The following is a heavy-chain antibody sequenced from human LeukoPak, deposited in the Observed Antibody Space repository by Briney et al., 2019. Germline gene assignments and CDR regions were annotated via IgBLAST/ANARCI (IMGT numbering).Heavy chain of an antibody. CDR1: GFTFSSYA. V-gene: IGHV3-23*01. CDR3: AKVPTSYCSGGSCYFDY. CDR2: ISGSGGST. D-gene: IGHD2-15*01. J-gene: IGHJ4*02. Sequence: GGSLRLSCAASGFTFSSYAMSWVRQAPGKGLEWVSAISGSGGSTYYADSVKGRFTISRDNSKNTLYLQMNSLRAEDTAVYYCAKVPTSYCSGGSCYFDYGGQGTLVTVSS.